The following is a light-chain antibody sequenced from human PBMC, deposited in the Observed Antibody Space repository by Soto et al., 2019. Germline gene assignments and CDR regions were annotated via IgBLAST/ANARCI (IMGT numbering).Light chain of an antibody. V-gene: IGKV3-15*01. CDR2: GAS. CDR1: QTIGND. J-gene: IGKJ2*01. CDR3: QQYYNWPPLYT. Sequence: EIVMTQSPATLSVSPGERATLSCRASQTIGNDLGWYQQKPGRPPRLLIYGASTRATGIPGRFSGSGSGTEFTLTISSLQSEDFAVYYCQQYYNWPPLYTFGQGTKLEIK.